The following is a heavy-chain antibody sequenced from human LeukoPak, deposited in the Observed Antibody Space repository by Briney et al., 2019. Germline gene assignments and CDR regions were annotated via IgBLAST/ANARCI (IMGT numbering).Heavy chain of an antibody. D-gene: IGHD3-3*01. J-gene: IGHJ5*02. CDR3: ARDRNTIFGVVIYWFDP. Sequence: GASVKVSCKASGYTFTGYYMHWVRQAPGQGLEWMGIINPSGGSTSYAQKFQGRVTMTRDTSTSTVYMELSSLRSEDTAVYYCARDRNTIFGVVIYWFDPWGQGTLVTVSS. CDR1: GYTFTGYY. V-gene: IGHV1-46*01. CDR2: INPSGGST.